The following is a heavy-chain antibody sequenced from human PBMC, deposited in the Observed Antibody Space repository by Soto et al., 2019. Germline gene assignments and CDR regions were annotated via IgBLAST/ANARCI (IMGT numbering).Heavy chain of an antibody. J-gene: IGHJ3*02. Sequence: QVQLVQSGAEVKKPGSSVKVSCKASGGTFSSYAISWVRQAPGQGLEWMGGIIPIFGTANYAQKFQGRVTITADESTGSADMELSSLRSEDTAVYYCARGPPHLLRGAFDIWGQGTMVTVSS. CDR3: ARGPPHLLRGAFDI. V-gene: IGHV1-69*01. CDR2: IIPIFGTA. CDR1: GGTFSSYA. D-gene: IGHD2-15*01.